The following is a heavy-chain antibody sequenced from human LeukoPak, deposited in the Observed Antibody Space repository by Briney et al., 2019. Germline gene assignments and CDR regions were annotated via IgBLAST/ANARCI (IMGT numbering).Heavy chain of an antibody. CDR3: ARPGGFGELFSYYFDY. CDR1: GGSISSSSYY. D-gene: IGHD3-10*01. V-gene: IGHV4-39*01. J-gene: IGHJ4*02. CDR2: IYYSGST. Sequence: PSETLSLTCTVSGGSISSSSYYWGWIRQPPGKGLEWIGSIYYSGSTYYNPSLKSRVTISGDTSKNQFSLKLSSVTAADTAVYYCARPGGFGELFSYYFDYWGQGTLVTVSS.